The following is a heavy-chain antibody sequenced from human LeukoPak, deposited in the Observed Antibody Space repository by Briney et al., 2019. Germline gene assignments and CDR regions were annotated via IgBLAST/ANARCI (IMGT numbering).Heavy chain of an antibody. V-gene: IGHV1-2*02. CDR1: GYTFTDYY. D-gene: IGHD6-19*01. CDR3: ARGVLLIVAGTAPNSY. CDR2: INPSTLGT. Sequence: GASVKASCKASGYTFTDYYIHWVRQAPGQGLEWMGWINPSTLGTMFAQKFQGRVTMTRDTSISTAYMELSSLRSDDTAVYYCARGVLLIVAGTAPNSYWGQGTLVTVSS. J-gene: IGHJ4*02.